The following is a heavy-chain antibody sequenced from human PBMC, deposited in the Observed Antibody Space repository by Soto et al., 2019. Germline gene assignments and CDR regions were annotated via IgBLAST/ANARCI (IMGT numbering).Heavy chain of an antibody. CDR2: IYYDGRNK. Sequence: QVQLVESGGGVVQPGRSLRLSCAASGFTFNTYGMHWVRQAPGKGLEGVAVIYYDGRNKYYADSVKGRFTISRDNSKNTLNLQMNSLRGEDTAVYYCARDLGELWPSVGGYWGQGTLVTVSS. V-gene: IGHV3-33*01. CDR1: GFTFNTYG. CDR3: ARDLGELWPSVGGY. D-gene: IGHD1-26*01. J-gene: IGHJ4*02.